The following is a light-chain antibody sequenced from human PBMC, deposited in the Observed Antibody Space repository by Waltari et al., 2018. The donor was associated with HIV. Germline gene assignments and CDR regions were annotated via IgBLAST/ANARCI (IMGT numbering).Light chain of an antibody. Sequence: SYELTQPPSVSVSPGQTAIITCSGDKLGDKYASWYQQRPRQSPVLVIYEDVKRPSGIPERFSGSNSGNTATLTISGTQAMDESDYYCQAWDSHNVIFGGGTKLTVL. V-gene: IGLV3-1*01. J-gene: IGLJ2*01. CDR1: KLGDKY. CDR2: EDV. CDR3: QAWDSHNVI.